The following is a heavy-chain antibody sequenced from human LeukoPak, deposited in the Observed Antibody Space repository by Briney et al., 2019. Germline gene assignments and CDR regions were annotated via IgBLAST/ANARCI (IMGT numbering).Heavy chain of an antibody. CDR2: IIPILGTA. V-gene: IGHV1-69*13. CDR1: GGTFSSYA. Sequence: SVTVSCKASGGTFSSYAISWVRQAPGQGLEWMGGIIPILGTANYAQKFQGRVTITADESTSTAYMELSSLRSEDTAVYYCASAPRIKYYYYYGMDVWGKGTTVTVSS. J-gene: IGHJ6*04. CDR3: ASAPRIKYYYYYGMDV.